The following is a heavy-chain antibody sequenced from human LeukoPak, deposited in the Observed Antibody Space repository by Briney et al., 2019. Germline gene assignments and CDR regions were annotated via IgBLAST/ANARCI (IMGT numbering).Heavy chain of an antibody. CDR2: VNSDGSDT. CDR1: GFTFSDYY. Sequence: GGSLRPSCAASGFTFSDYYMSWIRQAPGKGLVWVSRVNSDGSDTIYADSVKGRFTISRDYSKNTLHLQMSSLRAEDTAVYYCAKDLSGMVPRAFDIWGQGTMVSVSS. D-gene: IGHD3-10*01. V-gene: IGHV3-74*01. J-gene: IGHJ3*02. CDR3: AKDLSGMVPRAFDI.